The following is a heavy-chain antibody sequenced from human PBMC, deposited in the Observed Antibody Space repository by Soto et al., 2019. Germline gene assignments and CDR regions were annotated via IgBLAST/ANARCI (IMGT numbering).Heavy chain of an antibody. J-gene: IGHJ3*02. CDR2: ISYDGSNK. V-gene: IGHV3-30*18. Sequence: QVQLVESGGGVVQPGRSLRLSCAASGFTFSSYGMHWVRQAPGKGLEWVAVISYDGSNKYYADSVKGRFTISRDNSKNTLYLQMNSLRAEDTAVYYCAKGDSSSWHAFDIWGQGTMVTVYS. CDR3: AKGDSSSWHAFDI. D-gene: IGHD6-13*01. CDR1: GFTFSSYG.